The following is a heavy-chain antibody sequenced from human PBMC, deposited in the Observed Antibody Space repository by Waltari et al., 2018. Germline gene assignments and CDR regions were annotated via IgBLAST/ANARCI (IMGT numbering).Heavy chain of an antibody. CDR3: VRDKSGGYYDY. J-gene: IGHJ4*02. CDR2: IRNRARSFTT. Sequence: EVQVVESGGGLVQPGGSLSLSCAASGFTSTDHYMNWVRQAPGKGLEWVGLIRNRARSFTTDYAASVEGRFAISRDDSKNLLYLQMNSLKTEDTAVYYCVRDKSGGYYDYWGQGTLVTVSS. D-gene: IGHD1-26*01. CDR1: GFTSTDHY. V-gene: IGHV3-72*01.